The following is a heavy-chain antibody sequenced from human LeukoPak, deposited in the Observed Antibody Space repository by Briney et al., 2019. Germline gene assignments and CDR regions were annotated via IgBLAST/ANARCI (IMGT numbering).Heavy chain of an antibody. Sequence: GGSLRLSCAASGFTFSTYAMSWVRQAPGKGLEWVSAISGRGVSTSYADSVRGRFTISRDNCKNTLYLQMNSLRAEDTAVYYCAKAASGNWNDVSDYWGQGTLVTVSS. J-gene: IGHJ4*02. CDR2: ISGRGVST. V-gene: IGHV3-23*01. D-gene: IGHD1-20*01. CDR3: AKAASGNWNDVSDY. CDR1: GFTFSTYA.